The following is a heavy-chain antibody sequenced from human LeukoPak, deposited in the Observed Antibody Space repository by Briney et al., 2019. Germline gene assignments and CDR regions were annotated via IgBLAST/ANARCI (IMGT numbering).Heavy chain of an antibody. Sequence: GGSLRLSCAASGFTFSNYNMNWVRQAPGKELEWVSYISSSSSTIYYADSVKGRFTISRDNAKNSLYLQMNSLRAVDTAVCYCARDPNRYDSSGYAYWGQGTVVTVSS. V-gene: IGHV3-48*04. D-gene: IGHD3-22*01. CDR3: ARDPNRYDSSGYAY. CDR2: ISSSSSTI. CDR1: GFTFSNYN. J-gene: IGHJ4*02.